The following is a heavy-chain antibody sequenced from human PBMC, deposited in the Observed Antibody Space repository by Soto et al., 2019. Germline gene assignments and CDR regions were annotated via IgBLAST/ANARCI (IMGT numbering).Heavy chain of an antibody. V-gene: IGHV3-30*18. J-gene: IGHJ4*02. CDR2: ISYDGSNK. Sequence: GGSLRLSCAASGFTFSSYGMHWVRQAPGKGLEWVAVISYDGSNKYYADSVKGRFTISRDNSKNTLYLQMNSLRAEDTAVYYCAKDLSYDYVWGTFDYWGQGTLVTVSS. D-gene: IGHD3-16*01. CDR1: GFTFSSYG. CDR3: AKDLSYDYVWGTFDY.